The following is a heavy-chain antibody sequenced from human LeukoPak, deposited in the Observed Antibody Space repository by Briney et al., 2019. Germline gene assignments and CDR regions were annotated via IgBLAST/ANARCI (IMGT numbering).Heavy chain of an antibody. V-gene: IGHV5-51*01. CDR2: IYPGDSAT. J-gene: IGHJ4*02. D-gene: IGHD2-2*02. CDR1: GYSFSNYW. CDR3: ARQYCRGTNCYTGSSYYLDY. Sequence: GESPKISRKGSGYSFSNYWIGWVRQMPGKGLEWMGIIYPGDSATRYISSFQGQVTISADKSISTAYLQWSSLKASDTAMYYCARQYCRGTNCYTGSSYYLDYWGQGTLVTVSS.